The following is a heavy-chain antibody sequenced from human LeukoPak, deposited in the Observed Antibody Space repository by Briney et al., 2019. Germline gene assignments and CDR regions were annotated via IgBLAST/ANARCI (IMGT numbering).Heavy chain of an antibody. CDR2: VSGYLKNTNSAQKYYVKNT. Sequence: PGGSLRLSCAASGFTFSNFAMSWVRQAPGQGLEWVGWVSGYLKNTNSAQKYYVKNTNYAEKFHDRVTMSTDTSTSTAYMELSSLTFDDTAVYFCARDLPVVALVMNYWGQGTLVTVSS. D-gene: IGHD2-15*01. CDR1: GFTFSNFA. J-gene: IGHJ4*02. CDR3: ARDLPVVALVMNY. V-gene: IGHV1-18*01.